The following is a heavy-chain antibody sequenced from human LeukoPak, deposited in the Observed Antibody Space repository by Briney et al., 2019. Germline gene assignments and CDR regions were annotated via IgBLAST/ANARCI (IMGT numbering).Heavy chain of an antibody. CDR1: GFTFSSYA. D-gene: IGHD6-13*01. J-gene: IGHJ4*02. Sequence: LTLACAASGFTFSSYAMSWVRQAPGEGLEWVSAISGSGGSTYYAHSMKGPFPISKENSQNTLYLQMNTLRAEDTRVYYCAKETFRIAAAGTLDYWGQGTLGTVSS. CDR2: ISGSGGST. CDR3: AKETFRIAAAGTLDY. V-gene: IGHV3-23*01.